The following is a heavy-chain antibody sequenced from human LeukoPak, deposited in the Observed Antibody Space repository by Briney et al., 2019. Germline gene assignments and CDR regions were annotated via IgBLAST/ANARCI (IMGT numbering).Heavy chain of an antibody. CDR1: GGTFSSYV. CDR3: ASERGATQYFDY. J-gene: IGHJ4*02. Sequence: SVKVTCKASGGTFSSYVITWVRQAPGQGLEWMGRIIPMLDIQNYAQKFQGRVTITADKSTSTAYMELSSLRSEDTAVYYCASERGATQYFDYWGQGTLVTVSS. V-gene: IGHV1-69*04. CDR2: IIPMLDIQ. D-gene: IGHD3-10*01.